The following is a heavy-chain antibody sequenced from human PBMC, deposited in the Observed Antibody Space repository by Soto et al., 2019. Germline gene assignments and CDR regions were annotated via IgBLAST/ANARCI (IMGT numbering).Heavy chain of an antibody. CDR2: INPNSGGT. CDR1: GYTFTGYY. D-gene: IGHD1-26*01. Sequence: ASVKVSCKASGYTFTGYYMYWVRQAPGQGLEWMGWINPNSGGTNYAQKFQGRVTMTRDTSISTAYMELSRLRSDDTAVYYCARDLEGSILGRYYYYGMDVWGQGTTVTVSS. J-gene: IGHJ6*02. CDR3: ARDLEGSILGRYYYYGMDV. V-gene: IGHV1-2*02.